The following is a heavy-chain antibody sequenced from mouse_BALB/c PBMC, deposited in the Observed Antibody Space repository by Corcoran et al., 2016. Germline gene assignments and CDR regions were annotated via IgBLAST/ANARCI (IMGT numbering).Heavy chain of an antibody. CDR2: IYPYNGGT. CDR3: ARRGSYAMDY. J-gene: IGHJ4*01. Sequence: EVQLQQSGPELVKPGASVKISCKASGYTFTDYNMHWVKQSHGKSLEWIGYIYPYNGGTGYNQKFKSKATLTVYNSSSTAYMELRSLTSEDSAVYYCARRGSYAMDYWGQGTSVTVSS. V-gene: IGHV1S29*02. CDR1: GYTFTDYN.